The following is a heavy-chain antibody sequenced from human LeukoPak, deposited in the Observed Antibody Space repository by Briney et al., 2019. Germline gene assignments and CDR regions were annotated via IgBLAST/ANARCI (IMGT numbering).Heavy chain of an antibody. J-gene: IGHJ2*01. CDR3: ARAGAAGSLWYFDL. CDR2: INTNTGNP. V-gene: IGHV7-4-1*02. Sequence: ASVKVSCKASGYTFTSYYMHWVRQAPGQGLEWMGWINTNTGNPTYAQGFTGRFVFSLDTSVSTAYLQISSLKAEDTAVYYCARAGAAGSLWYFDLWGRGTLVTVSS. CDR1: GYTFTSYY. D-gene: IGHD2-15*01.